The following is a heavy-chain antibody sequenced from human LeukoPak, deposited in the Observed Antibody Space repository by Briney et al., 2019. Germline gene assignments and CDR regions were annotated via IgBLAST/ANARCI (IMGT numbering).Heavy chain of an antibody. CDR1: GYTFTGYY. V-gene: IGHV1-2*02. CDR2: INPNSGGT. Sequence: ASVKVSCEASGYTFTGYYMHWVRQAPGQGLEWMGWINPNSGGTNYAQKFQGRVTMTRDTSISTAYMELSRLRSDDTAVYYCARGSRAYYGSRSYFFDYWGQGTLVTVSS. CDR3: ARGSRAYYGSRSYFFDY. J-gene: IGHJ4*02. D-gene: IGHD3-10*01.